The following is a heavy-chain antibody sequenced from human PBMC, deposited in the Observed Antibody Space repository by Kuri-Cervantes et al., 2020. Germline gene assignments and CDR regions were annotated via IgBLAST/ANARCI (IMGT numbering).Heavy chain of an antibody. J-gene: IGHJ4*02. Sequence: ASVKVSCKASGYTFTSYAMHWVRQAPGQRLEWMGWISAGNGNTKFSQKFQGRVTITRDTFASTVYMELSSLRSEDTAVYYCARGYCTNGKCFEFDYWGQGTLVTVSS. CDR3: ARGYCTNGKCFEFDY. CDR1: GYTFTSYA. V-gene: IGHV1-3*01. CDR2: ISAGNGNT. D-gene: IGHD2-8*01.